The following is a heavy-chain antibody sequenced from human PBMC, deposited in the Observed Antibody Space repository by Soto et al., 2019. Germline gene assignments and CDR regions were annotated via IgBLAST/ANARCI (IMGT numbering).Heavy chain of an antibody. V-gene: IGHV1-8*01. J-gene: IGHJ4*02. CDR1: GYTFTSYD. CDR2: MNPNSGNT. CDR3: ARGSTMFRYCSGGSCYPDY. D-gene: IGHD2-15*01. Sequence: GASVKVSCKASGYTFTSYDINWVRQATGQGLEWMGWMNPNSGNTGYAQKFQGRVTMTRNTSISTAYMELSSLRSEDTAVYYCARGSTMFRYCSGGSCYPDYWGQGTLVTVS.